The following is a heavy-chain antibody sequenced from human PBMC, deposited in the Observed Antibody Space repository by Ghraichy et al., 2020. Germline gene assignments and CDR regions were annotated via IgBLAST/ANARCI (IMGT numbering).Heavy chain of an antibody. J-gene: IGHJ6*02. CDR3: ANWYCGGGCPHGGLDV. D-gene: IGHD2-21*02. CDR2: INPSGTSS. V-gene: IGHV1-46*01. Sequence: ASVKVSCKVCGYLFCSPYTPGVRQAPGQGVEWMGIINPSGTSSSFAQMFLGRVTLTRDTSTNTVYMELRSLRYEDTAVYYCANWYCGGGCPHGGLDVWGQGTTVIVP. CDR1: GYLFCSPY.